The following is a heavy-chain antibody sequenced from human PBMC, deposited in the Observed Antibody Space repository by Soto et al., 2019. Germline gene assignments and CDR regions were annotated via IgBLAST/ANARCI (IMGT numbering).Heavy chain of an antibody. J-gene: IGHJ4*02. CDR3: ARDPQQPNVPDFVY. CDR1: GFTFSSYG. Sequence: QVQLVESGGSVVQPGRSLRLSCAASGFTFSSYGMHWVRQAPGKGLEWVAVIWYDGSNKYYADSVKGRFTISRDNSKNTLYLQMNSMRAEDTAVYYCARDPQQPNVPDFVYWGQGTLVTVSS. D-gene: IGHD6-13*01. CDR2: IWYDGSNK. V-gene: IGHV3-33*01.